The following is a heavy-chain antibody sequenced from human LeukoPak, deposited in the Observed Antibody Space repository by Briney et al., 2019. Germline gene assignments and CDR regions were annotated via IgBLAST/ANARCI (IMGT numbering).Heavy chain of an antibody. CDR3: ARGPQNYDFWSGYYPNNWFDP. D-gene: IGHD3-3*01. V-gene: IGHV4-39*07. CDR2: IYHSGST. Sequence: SETLSLTCTVSGGSISSSSYYWGWIRQPPGKGLEWIGSIYHSGSTYYNPSLKSRVTISVDTSKNQCSLKLSSVTAADTAVYYCARGPQNYDFWSGYYPNNWFDPWGQGTLVTVSS. J-gene: IGHJ5*02. CDR1: GGSISSSSYY.